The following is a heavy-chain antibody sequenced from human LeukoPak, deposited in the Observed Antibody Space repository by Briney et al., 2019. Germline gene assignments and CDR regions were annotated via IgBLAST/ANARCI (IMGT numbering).Heavy chain of an antibody. D-gene: IGHD5-24*01. CDR1: GGTFISYA. J-gene: IGHJ4*02. CDR3: ARTSREMTTSTGYFDY. V-gene: IGHV1-69*13. Sequence: SVKVSCKASGGTFISYAISWVRQAPGQGLEWMGGIVPIFGTANYAQKFQGRVTITADESTSTAYMGLSSLRSEDTAVYYCARTSREMTTSTGYFDYWGQGTLVTVSS. CDR2: IVPIFGTA.